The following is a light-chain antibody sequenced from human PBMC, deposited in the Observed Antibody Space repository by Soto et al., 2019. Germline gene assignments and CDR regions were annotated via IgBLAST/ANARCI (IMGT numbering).Light chain of an antibody. CDR1: SSNIGAGYD. CDR2: GNS. V-gene: IGLV1-40*01. J-gene: IGLJ7*01. Sequence: QSVLTQPPSVSGAPGQRVTISCTGSSSNIGAGYDVHWYQQLPGTAPKLLIYGNSNRPSGVPDRFSGSKSGTSASLAITGLQAEDEAEYYCQSYDSSLSGAVFGGGTPLTVI. CDR3: QSYDSSLSGAV.